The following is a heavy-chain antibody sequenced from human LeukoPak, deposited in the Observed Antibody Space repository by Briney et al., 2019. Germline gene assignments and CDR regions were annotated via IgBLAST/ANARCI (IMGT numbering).Heavy chain of an antibody. V-gene: IGHV4-34*01. D-gene: IGHD2-15*01. CDR1: GGSFSGYY. CDR2: INHSGST. CDR3: ARGLGYCSGGSCHIWYFDL. Sequence: TSETLSLTCAVYGGSFSGYYWSWIRQPPGKGLEWLGEINHSGSTNYNPSLKSRVTISVDTSKNQFSLKLSSVTAADTAVYYCARGLGYCSGGSCHIWYFDLWGRGTLVTVSS. J-gene: IGHJ2*01.